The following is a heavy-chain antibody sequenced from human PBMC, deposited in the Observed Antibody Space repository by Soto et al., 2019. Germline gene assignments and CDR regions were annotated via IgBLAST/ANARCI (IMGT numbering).Heavy chain of an antibody. CDR1: GGSISSSSYY. Sequence: PSETLSLTCTVSGGSISSSSYYWGWIRQPPGKGLEWIGSIYYSGSTYYNPSLKSRFSISVDTSKNQFSLKLNSVTAADTAVYYCARHLSSSFNYFDYWGQGTLVTVSS. D-gene: IGHD6-13*01. CDR2: IYYSGST. J-gene: IGHJ4*02. CDR3: ARHLSSSFNYFDY. V-gene: IGHV4-39*01.